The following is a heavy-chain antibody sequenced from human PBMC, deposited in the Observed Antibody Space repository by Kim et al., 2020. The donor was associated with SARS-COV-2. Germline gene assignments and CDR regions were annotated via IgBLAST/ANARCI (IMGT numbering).Heavy chain of an antibody. V-gene: IGHV3-30*18. CDR2: ISYDGSNK. J-gene: IGHJ2*01. CDR3: AKDGNSWYFDL. Sequence: GGSLRLSCAASGFTFSSYGMHWVRQAPGKGLEWVAVISYDGSNKYYADSVKGRFTISRDNSKNTLYLQMNSLRAEDTAVYYCAKDGNSWYFDLWGRGTLVTVSS. D-gene: IGHD1-1*01. CDR1: GFTFSSYG.